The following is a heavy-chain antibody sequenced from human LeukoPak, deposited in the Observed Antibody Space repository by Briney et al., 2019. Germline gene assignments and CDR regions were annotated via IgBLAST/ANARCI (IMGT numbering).Heavy chain of an antibody. CDR1: GGSISSYY. CDR2: IYYSGST. J-gene: IGHJ5*02. D-gene: IGHD3-16*01. CDR3: ARCFLNWFDP. Sequence: SETLSLTCTVSGGSISSYYWSWIRQPPGKGLEWIGYIYYSGSTNYNPSLKSRVTISVDTSKNQFPLKLSSVTAADTAVYYCARCFLNWFDPWGQGTLVTVSS. V-gene: IGHV4-59*01.